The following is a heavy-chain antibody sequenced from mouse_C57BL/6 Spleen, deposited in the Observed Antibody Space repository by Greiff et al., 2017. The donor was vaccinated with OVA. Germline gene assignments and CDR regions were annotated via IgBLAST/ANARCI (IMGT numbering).Heavy chain of an antibody. J-gene: IGHJ4*01. Sequence: VQLQQSGAELVRPGASVTLSCKASGYTFTDYEMHWVKQTPVHGLEWIGAIDPETGGTAYNQKFKGKAILTADKSSSTAYMELRSLTSEDSAVYYCTRILYYGYDDGFVDYWGQGTSVTVSS. CDR2: IDPETGGT. D-gene: IGHD2-2*01. CDR3: TRILYYGYDDGFVDY. V-gene: IGHV1-15*01. CDR1: GYTFTDYE.